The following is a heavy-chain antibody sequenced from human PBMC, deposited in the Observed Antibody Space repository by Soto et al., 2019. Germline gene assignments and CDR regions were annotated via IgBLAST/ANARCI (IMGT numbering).Heavy chain of an antibody. D-gene: IGHD4-4*01. CDR2: IYHSGST. CDR1: SGSISSSNW. V-gene: IGHV4-4*02. Sequence: QVQLQESGPGLVKPSGTLSLTCAVSSGSISSSNWWSWVRQPPGKGLEWIGEIYHSGSTNYNPSLKSRVTISVDTSKNQFSLKLSSVTAADTAVYYCARVFYSIPDSVYYMDVWGKGTTVTVSS. CDR3: ARVFYSIPDSVYYMDV. J-gene: IGHJ6*03.